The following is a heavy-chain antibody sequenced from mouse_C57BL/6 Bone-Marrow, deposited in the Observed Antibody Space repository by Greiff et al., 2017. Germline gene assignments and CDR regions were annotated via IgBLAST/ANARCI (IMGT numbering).Heavy chain of an antibody. CDR1: GYTFTSYW. J-gene: IGHJ2*01. V-gene: IGHV1-64*01. CDR3: ARSDYDCTRDS. D-gene: IGHD2-4*01. CDR2: IHPYSGST. Sequence: QVQLQQPGAELVKPGASVKLSCKASGYTFTSYWMHWVKQRPGQGLEWIGMIHPYSGSTNYNEKFKSKATLTVDKSSSTAYMQLSSLTSEYSAVYYCARSDYDCTRDSWDRGTTLTVSS.